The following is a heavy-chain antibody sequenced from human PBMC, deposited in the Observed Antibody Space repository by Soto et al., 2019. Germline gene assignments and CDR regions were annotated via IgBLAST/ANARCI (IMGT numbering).Heavy chain of an antibody. CDR1: GGSITTYY. CDR3: ARSYYLTSGKPYYFDY. CDR2: IQYSGNT. Sequence: KTSETLSLTCTVSGGSITTYYWSWIRQPPGKGLEWIGYIQYSGNTNYNPSLKSRVTISVDTSKNQFSLGLSSVTAADTALYYCARSYYLTSGKPYYFDYWGQGTLVTVSS. D-gene: IGHD3-10*01. V-gene: IGHV4-59*01. J-gene: IGHJ4*02.